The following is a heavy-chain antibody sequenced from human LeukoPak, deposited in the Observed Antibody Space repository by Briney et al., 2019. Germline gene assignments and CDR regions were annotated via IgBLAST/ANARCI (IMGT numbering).Heavy chain of an antibody. CDR1: GCSISSYY. Sequence: SETLSLTCTVSGCSISSYYWSWIRQPPGKGLEWIGYIYYSGSTNYNPSLKSRVTISVDTSKNQFSLKLSSVTAADTAVYYCARDGGRKYSSSYAFDYWGQGTLVTVSS. D-gene: IGHD6-6*01. J-gene: IGHJ4*02. V-gene: IGHV4-59*01. CDR3: ARDGGRKYSSSYAFDY. CDR2: IYYSGST.